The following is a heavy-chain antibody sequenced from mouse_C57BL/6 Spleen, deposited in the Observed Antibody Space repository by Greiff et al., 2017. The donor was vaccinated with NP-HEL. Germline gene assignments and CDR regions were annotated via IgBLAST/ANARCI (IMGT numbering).Heavy chain of an antibody. J-gene: IGHJ2*01. CDR3: ARRYYGSSYLFDY. CDR1: GYTFTSYW. D-gene: IGHD1-1*01. V-gene: IGHV1-50*01. CDR2: IDPSDSYT. Sequence: VQLQQSGAELVKPGASVKLSCKASGYTFTSYWMQWVKQRPGQGLEWIGEIDPSDSYTNYNQKFKGKATLTVDTSSSTAYMQLSSLTSEDSAVYYCARRYYGSSYLFDYWGQGTTLTVSS.